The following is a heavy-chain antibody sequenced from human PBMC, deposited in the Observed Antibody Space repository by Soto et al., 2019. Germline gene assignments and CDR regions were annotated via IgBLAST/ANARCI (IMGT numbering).Heavy chain of an antibody. CDR2: ISSSSSTI. J-gene: IGHJ3*02. CDR3: ASDAPYDYGLERDDAFDI. V-gene: IGHV3-48*01. Sequence: GGSLRLSCAASGFTFSSYSMNWVRQAPGKGLEWVSYISSSSSTIYYADSVKGRFTISRDNAKNSLYLQMNSLRAEDTAVYYCASDAPYDYGLERDDAFDIWGQGTMVTVSS. D-gene: IGHD4-17*01. CDR1: GFTFSSYS.